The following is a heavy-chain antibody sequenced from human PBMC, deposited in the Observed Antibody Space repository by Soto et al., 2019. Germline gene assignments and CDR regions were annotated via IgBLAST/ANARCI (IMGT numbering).Heavy chain of an antibody. J-gene: IGHJ4*02. D-gene: IGHD6-19*01. Sequence: EVQLVESGGGLVQPGGSLRLSCAVSGFTFGSYWMNWVRLIPGKGLEWVAYIKPDGSATYYVDSVKGRFTISRDNAKNSLYLQMNSLRVEDTSVYYCAKERYSSGWDSLDYWGQGTLVTVSS. V-gene: IGHV3-7*01. CDR1: GFTFGSYW. CDR3: AKERYSSGWDSLDY. CDR2: IKPDGSAT.